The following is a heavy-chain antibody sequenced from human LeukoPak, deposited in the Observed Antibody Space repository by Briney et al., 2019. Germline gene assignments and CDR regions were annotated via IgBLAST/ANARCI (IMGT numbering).Heavy chain of an antibody. J-gene: IGHJ5*02. D-gene: IGHD2-2*01. Sequence: SETLSLTCAVYGGSFSGYFWSWIRQPPGKGLEWIGEINHSGSTNYNPSLKSRVTISVDTSKNQFSLKLSSVTAADTAVYYCARGYCSSTSCYYWFDPWGQGTLVTVSS. V-gene: IGHV4-34*01. CDR1: GGSFSGYF. CDR3: ARGYCSSTSCYYWFDP. CDR2: INHSGST.